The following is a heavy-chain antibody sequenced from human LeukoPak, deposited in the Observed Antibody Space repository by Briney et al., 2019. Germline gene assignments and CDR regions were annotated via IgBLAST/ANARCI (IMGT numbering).Heavy chain of an antibody. J-gene: IGHJ1*01. CDR1: GGSFSGYY. CDR3: ARDQPDSSGYPSSFQH. V-gene: IGHV4-59*01. Sequence: SETLSLTCAVYGGSFSGYYWSWIRQPPGKGLEWIGYIYYSGSTNYNPSLKSRVTISVDTSKNQFSLKLSSVTAADTAVYYCARDQPDSSGYPSSFQHWGQGTLVTVSS. CDR2: IYYSGST. D-gene: IGHD3-22*01.